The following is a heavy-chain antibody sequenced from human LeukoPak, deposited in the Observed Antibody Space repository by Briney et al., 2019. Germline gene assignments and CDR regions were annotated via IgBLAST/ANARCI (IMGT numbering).Heavy chain of an antibody. J-gene: IGHJ6*02. D-gene: IGHD6-13*01. CDR2: MNPNSGNT. Sequence: WASVKVSCKASGYTFTSYDINWVRQTTGQGLEWMGWMNPNSGNTGYAQKFQGRVTMTRNTSISTAYMELSSLRSDDTAVYYCARAGIAAAEDYYYYGMDVWGQGTTVTVSS. CDR1: GYTFTSYD. V-gene: IGHV1-8*01. CDR3: ARAGIAAAEDYYYYGMDV.